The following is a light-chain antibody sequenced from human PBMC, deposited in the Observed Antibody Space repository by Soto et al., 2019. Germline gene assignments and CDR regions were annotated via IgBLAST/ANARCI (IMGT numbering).Light chain of an antibody. CDR2: SDD. Sequence: QSVLTQPPSASGTPGQRVTISRSGSRSNIGSNNVYWYQQLPGTAPKLLIYSDDKRPSGVPDRFSGSKSGTSASLAISGLQSEDEVGYYCAAWDDSLNGVYVFGPGSK. J-gene: IGLJ1*01. CDR1: RSNIGSNN. V-gene: IGLV1-44*01. CDR3: AAWDDSLNGVYV.